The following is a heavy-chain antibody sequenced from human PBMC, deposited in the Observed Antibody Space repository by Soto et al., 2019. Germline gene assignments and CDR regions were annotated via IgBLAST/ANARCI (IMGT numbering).Heavy chain of an antibody. V-gene: IGHV3-64*04. CDR1: GFTFSSYW. J-gene: IGHJ4*02. CDR2: ICTNGSST. D-gene: IGHD6-19*01. Sequence: HPGGSLRLSCAASGFTFSSYWMHWVRQAQGKGLEYVASICTNGSSTYYADSVKGRFTISRDNSKNTLYLQMNSLRAEDTAVYYCAKEVSSGALDYWGQGTLVTVSS. CDR3: AKEVSSGALDY.